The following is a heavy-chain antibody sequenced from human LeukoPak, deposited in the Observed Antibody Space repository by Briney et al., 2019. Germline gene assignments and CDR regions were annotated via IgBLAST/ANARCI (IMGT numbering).Heavy chain of an antibody. V-gene: IGHV3-23*01. CDR2: ISGSGGST. CDR1: GFTFSSYA. D-gene: IGHD6-19*01. J-gene: IGHJ4*02. Sequence: PGGSLRLSCAPSGFTFSSYAMSWVRQAPGKGLEWVSAISGSGGSTYYADSVKGRFTISRDNSKNTLYLQMNSLRAEDTAVYYCAISAQYSSGWYEYWGQGTLVTVSS. CDR3: AISAQYSSGWYEY.